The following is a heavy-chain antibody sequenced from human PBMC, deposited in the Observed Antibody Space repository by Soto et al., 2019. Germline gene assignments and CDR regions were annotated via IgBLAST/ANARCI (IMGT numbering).Heavy chain of an antibody. CDR1: GASMTSTSYY. D-gene: IGHD3-22*01. J-gene: IGHJ5*02. Sequence: PSETLSLTCTVSGASMTSTSYYWRWFRQPPRKGLEWLGSAYYTGKTYDDPSPKSRVTVPAATSENQFSLRLNPVPAADAAVYHCERLYSARRGYYWFDAWGQGALVTV. CDR3: ERLYSARRGYYWFDA. CDR2: AYYTGKT. V-gene: IGHV4-39*01.